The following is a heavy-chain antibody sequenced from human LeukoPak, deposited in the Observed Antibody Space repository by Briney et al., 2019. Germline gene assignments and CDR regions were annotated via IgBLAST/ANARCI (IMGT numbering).Heavy chain of an antibody. J-gene: IGHJ4*02. V-gene: IGHV3-20*04. CDR2: INWNGGST. CDR3: ARPNDFWSGYYFDY. Sequence: GGSLRLSCAASGFTCDDYGMSWVRQAPGKGLEWVSGINWNGGSTGYADSVKGRFTISRDNAKNSLYLQMNSLRAEDTALYYCARPNDFWSGYYFDYWGQGTLVTVSS. D-gene: IGHD3-3*01. CDR1: GFTCDDYG.